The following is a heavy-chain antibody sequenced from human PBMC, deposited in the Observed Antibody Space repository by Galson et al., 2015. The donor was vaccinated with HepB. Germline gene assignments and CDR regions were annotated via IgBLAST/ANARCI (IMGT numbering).Heavy chain of an antibody. CDR1: GYTFTSYA. Sequence: SVKVSCKASGYTFTSYAMHWVRQAPGQRLEWMGWINAGNGNTKYSQKFQGRVTITRDTSASTAYVELSSLRSEDTAVYYCARTRGVNWNYVPYYYYGMDVWGQGTTVTVSS. CDR2: INAGNGNT. D-gene: IGHD1-7*01. J-gene: IGHJ6*02. V-gene: IGHV1-3*01. CDR3: ARTRGVNWNYVPYYYYGMDV.